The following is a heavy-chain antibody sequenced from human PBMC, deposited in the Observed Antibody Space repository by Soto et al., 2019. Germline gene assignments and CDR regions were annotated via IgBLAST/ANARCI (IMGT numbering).Heavy chain of an antibody. CDR1: GFTFSSYS. V-gene: IGHV3-21*01. CDR2: ISSSSSYI. CDR3: ARAGIVGAPLIYYGMDV. Sequence: EVQLVESGGGLVKPGGSLRFSCAASGFTFSSYSMNWVRQARGKGLEWVSSISSSSSYIYYADSVKGRFTISRDNAKNSLYLQMNSLRAEDTAVYYCARAGIVGAPLIYYGMDVWGQGTTVTVSS. D-gene: IGHD1-26*01. J-gene: IGHJ6*02.